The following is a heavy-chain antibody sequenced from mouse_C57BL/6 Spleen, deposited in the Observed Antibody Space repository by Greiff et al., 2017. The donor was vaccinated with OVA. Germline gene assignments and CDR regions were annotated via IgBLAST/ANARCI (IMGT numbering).Heavy chain of an antibody. CDR3: ARHESRYYYGSSSWFAY. V-gene: IGHV1-62-2*01. Sequence: VKLQQSGAELVKPGASVKLSCKASGYTFTEYTIHWVKQRSGQGLEWIGWFYPGSGSIKYNEKFKDKATLTADKSSSTVYMELSRLTSEDSAVYFCARHESRYYYGSSSWFAYWGQGTLVTVSA. CDR2: FYPGSGSI. J-gene: IGHJ3*01. D-gene: IGHD1-1*01. CDR1: GYTFTEYT.